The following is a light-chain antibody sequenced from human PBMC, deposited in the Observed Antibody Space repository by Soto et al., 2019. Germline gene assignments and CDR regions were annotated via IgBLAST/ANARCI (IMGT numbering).Light chain of an antibody. CDR3: QRYDSLRT. CDR1: QSVLYSSNNKNY. V-gene: IGKV4-1*01. CDR2: GAS. J-gene: IGKJ1*01. Sequence: DIVMTQSPDSLAVSLGERATINCKSSQSVLYSSNNKNYLAWYQQKPGQAPRLLIYGASNRATGIPDRFSGSGSGTDFTLTITRLEPEDFAMYYCQRYDSLRTFGQGTKVDIK.